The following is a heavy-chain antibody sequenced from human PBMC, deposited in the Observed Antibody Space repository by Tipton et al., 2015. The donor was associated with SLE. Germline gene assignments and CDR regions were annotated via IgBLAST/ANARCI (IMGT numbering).Heavy chain of an antibody. CDR2: IYTSGTT. CDR1: GYSISSGSYY. D-gene: IGHD2-15*01. V-gene: IGHV4-61*02. Sequence: TLSLTCTVSGYSISSGSYYWTWIRQPAGKGLEWIGRIYTSGTTNYNPSLRSRVTMSVDTSKNLFSLRPSSVTAADTAVYYCRGTPYYQYYMDVWGKGATVTVS. CDR3: RGTPYYQYYMDV. J-gene: IGHJ6*03.